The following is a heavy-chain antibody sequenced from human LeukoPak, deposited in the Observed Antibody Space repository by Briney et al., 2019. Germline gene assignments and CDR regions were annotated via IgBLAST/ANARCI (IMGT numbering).Heavy chain of an antibody. CDR2: INPIFGTA. D-gene: IGHD3-3*01. CDR3: ASRNDFWSGRFDY. CDR1: GGTFSSYA. J-gene: IGHJ4*02. V-gene: IGHV1-69*13. Sequence: ASVKVSCKASGGTFSSYAISWVRQAPGQGLEWMGGINPIFGTANYAQKFQGRVTITADESTSTAYMELSSLRSEDTAVYYCASRNDFWSGRFDYWGQGTLVTVSS.